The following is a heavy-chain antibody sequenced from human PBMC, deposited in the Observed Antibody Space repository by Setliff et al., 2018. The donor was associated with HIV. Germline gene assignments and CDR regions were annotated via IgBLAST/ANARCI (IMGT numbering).Heavy chain of an antibody. D-gene: IGHD3-10*01. V-gene: IGHV4-39*01. J-gene: IGHJ4*02. Sequence: PSETLSLTCTVSGGSISSSSYYWGWIRQPPGKGLEWLGTIYYSGTTYYNPSLKSRVTISVDTSKNQFSLKLASVTAADTAVYYCARQGTFYYGSGSLGYWGQGTLVTV. CDR1: GGSISSSSYY. CDR2: IYYSGTT. CDR3: ARQGTFYYGSGSLGY.